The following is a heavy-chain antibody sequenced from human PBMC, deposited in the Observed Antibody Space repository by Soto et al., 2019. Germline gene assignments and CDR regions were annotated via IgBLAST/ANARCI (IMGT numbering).Heavy chain of an antibody. V-gene: IGHV1-69*12. D-gene: IGHD2-15*01. CDR3: ASSVYCGGGSCSYPQYCSYVMDV. CDR1: GGTFSSYA. Sequence: QVQLVQSGAEVKKPGSSVKVSCKASGGTFSSYAISWVRQAPGQGLEWMGGIIPMFGTADYAQKFQGRVRIAADQSTSTAYLELGSLRSEDTAVYYCASSVYCGGGSCSYPQYCSYVMDVWGQGTTVTVSS. CDR2: IIPMFGTA. J-gene: IGHJ6*02.